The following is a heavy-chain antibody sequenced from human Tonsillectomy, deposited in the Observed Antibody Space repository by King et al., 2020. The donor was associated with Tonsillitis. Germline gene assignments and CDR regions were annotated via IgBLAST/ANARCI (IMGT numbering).Heavy chain of an antibody. D-gene: IGHD3-16*02. V-gene: IGHV3-23*04. CDR3: AKSLAHRGPYYYYAMDV. J-gene: IGHJ6*02. CDR2: ISGSGGTT. Sequence: VQLVESGGGLVQPGGSLSLSCAASGFTFSSCAMTWVRQAPGKGLEWVSAISGSGGTTYYADSVKGRFTISRDNSKNTLYLQMNSPRAEDTGVFYCAKSLAHRGPYYYYAMDVWGQGTTVTVSS. CDR1: GFTFSSCA.